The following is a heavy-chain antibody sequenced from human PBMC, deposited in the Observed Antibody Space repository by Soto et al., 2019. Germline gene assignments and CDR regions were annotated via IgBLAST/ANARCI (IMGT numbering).Heavy chain of an antibody. Sequence: GGSLRLSCAASGFTFSNAWMNWVRQAPGKGLEWVGRIKSKTDGGTTDYAAPVKGRFTISRDDSKNTLYLQMNSLKTEDTAVYYCTTDLPWYSSSWLSFIDYWGQGTLVTVSS. D-gene: IGHD6-13*01. CDR2: IKSKTDGGTT. J-gene: IGHJ4*02. CDR3: TTDLPWYSSSWLSFIDY. CDR1: GFTFSNAW. V-gene: IGHV3-15*07.